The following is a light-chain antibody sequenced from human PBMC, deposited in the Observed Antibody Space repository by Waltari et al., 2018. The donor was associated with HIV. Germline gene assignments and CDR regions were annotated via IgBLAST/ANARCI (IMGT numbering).Light chain of an antibody. J-gene: IGLJ2*01. CDR2: DDS. V-gene: IGLV3-21*02. CDR1: RIGSKS. CDR3: QVWEITDDHVV. Sequence: SYVLTQPPSVSVAPRQTARITCGGSRIGSKSVHWYQQKPGQAPVLVVQDDSDRPSRIPERFSGSNSGDTATLAISKVEAGDEADYYCQVWEITDDHVVFGGGTKLTVL.